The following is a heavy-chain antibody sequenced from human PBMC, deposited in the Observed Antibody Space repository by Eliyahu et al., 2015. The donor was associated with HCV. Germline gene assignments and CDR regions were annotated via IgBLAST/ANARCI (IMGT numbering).Heavy chain of an antibody. J-gene: IGHJ4*02. CDR1: DDYA. V-gene: IGHV3-9*01. Sequence: DDYAMHWVRQAPGRGLEWVSGITWNSGTIDYADSVKGRFTVSRDNAKNTLYLQMSSLRREDTALYYCVKDSGLGAALDHWGQGTLVSVSS. CDR2: ITWNSGTI. D-gene: IGHD1-26*01. CDR3: VKDSGLGAALDH.